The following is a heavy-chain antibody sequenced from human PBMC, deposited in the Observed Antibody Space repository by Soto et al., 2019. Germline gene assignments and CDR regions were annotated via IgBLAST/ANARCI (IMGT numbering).Heavy chain of an antibody. CDR2: INPSCGST. V-gene: IGHV1-46*01. CDR1: GYTFTSYY. CDR3: ARELCQYLSGCQYYYYYYGMDV. Sequence: ASVKVSCKASGYTFTSYYMHWVRQAPGQGLEWMGIINPSCGSTSYAQKFQGRVTMTRDTSTSTVYMELSSLRSEDTAVYYCARELCQYLSGCQYYYYYYGMDVWGQGTTVTVSS. J-gene: IGHJ6*02. D-gene: IGHD6-19*01.